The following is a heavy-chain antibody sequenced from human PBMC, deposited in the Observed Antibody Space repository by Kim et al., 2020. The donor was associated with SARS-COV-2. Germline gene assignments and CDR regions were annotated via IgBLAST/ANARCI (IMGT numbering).Heavy chain of an antibody. D-gene: IGHD3-10*01. V-gene: IGHV1-8*01. CDR2: MNPNTGNF. Sequence: ASVKVSCKAAGYTFTSYTINWVRQAPGQGLEWMGWMNPNTGNFGYAQRFQGRVTLTSDTSLNTAYVELSSLKSEDTAVYYCARRITLIGGAYDAFDIWGQGTAVTVSS. J-gene: IGHJ3*02. CDR3: ARRITLIGGAYDAFDI. CDR1: GYTFTSYT.